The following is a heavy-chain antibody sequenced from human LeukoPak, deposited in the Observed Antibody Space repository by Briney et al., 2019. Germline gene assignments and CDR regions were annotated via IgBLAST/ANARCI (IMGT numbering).Heavy chain of an antibody. D-gene: IGHD1-26*01. CDR3: ARLSVIVGSTLEYYYYYMDV. CDR1: GGSISTYY. Sequence: SGTLSLTCTVSGGSISTYYWSWIRQPPGKGLEYIGYVYHSGSTNYNPSLKSRATISVDTSKNQVSLKLTSVTAADTAVYYCARLSVIVGSTLEYYYYYMDVWGQGTTVTVSS. CDR2: VYHSGST. J-gene: IGHJ6*03. V-gene: IGHV4-59*12.